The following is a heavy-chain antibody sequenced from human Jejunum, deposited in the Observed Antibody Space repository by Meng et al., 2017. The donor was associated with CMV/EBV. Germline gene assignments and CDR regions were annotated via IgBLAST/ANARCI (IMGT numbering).Heavy chain of an antibody. V-gene: IGHV3-21*01. J-gene: IGHJ6*02. Sequence: SDFRFSRHNMDWVRQAPGKGLEWVASISATSSYIYYADSVKGRFTISRDNAKNSLYLQMDSLRVEDTAVYYCANQMPWNYYHGMNLWGQGTTVTVSS. CDR2: ISATSSYI. D-gene: IGHD1-7*01. CDR1: DFRFSRHN. CDR3: ANQMPWNYYHGMNL.